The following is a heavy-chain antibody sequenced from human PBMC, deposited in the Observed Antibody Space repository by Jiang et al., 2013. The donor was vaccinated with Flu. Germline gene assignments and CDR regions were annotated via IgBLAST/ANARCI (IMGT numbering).Heavy chain of an antibody. J-gene: IGHJ4*02. CDR1: GGSISSYY. D-gene: IGHD1-26*01. CDR2: IYYSGST. CDR3: ARGEWELLNFDY. V-gene: IGHV4-59*08. Sequence: TVSGGSISSYYWSWIRQPPGKGLERIGYIYYSGSTNYNPSLKSRVTISVDTSKNQFSLKLSSVTAADTAVYYCARGEWELLNFDYWGQGTLVTVSS.